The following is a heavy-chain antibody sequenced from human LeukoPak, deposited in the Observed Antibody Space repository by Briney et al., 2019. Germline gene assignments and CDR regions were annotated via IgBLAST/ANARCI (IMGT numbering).Heavy chain of an antibody. CDR1: GFTFSSYS. D-gene: IGHD4-23*01. Sequence: GGSLRLSCAASGFTFSSYSMNWVRQAPGKGLEWVSSISSSSSYIYYADSVKGRFTISRDNAKNSLYLQMNSLRAEDMALYYCAKVVAPRTGYGGNSDDAFDIWGQGTMVTVSS. CDR3: AKVVAPRTGYGGNSDDAFDI. CDR2: ISSSSSYI. J-gene: IGHJ3*02. V-gene: IGHV3-21*04.